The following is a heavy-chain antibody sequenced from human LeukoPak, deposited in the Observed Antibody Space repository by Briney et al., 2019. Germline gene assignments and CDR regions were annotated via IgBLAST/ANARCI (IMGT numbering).Heavy chain of an antibody. Sequence: PSETLSLTCAVYGGSFSGYYWSWIRQPPGKGLEWNGEINHSGSTNYNPSLKSRVTISVDTSKNQFSLKLSSVTAADTAVYYCARGFIVGATLPPYYFDYWGQGTLVTVSS. D-gene: IGHD1-26*01. CDR2: INHSGST. CDR1: GGSFSGYY. CDR3: ARGFIVGATLPPYYFDY. J-gene: IGHJ4*02. V-gene: IGHV4-34*01.